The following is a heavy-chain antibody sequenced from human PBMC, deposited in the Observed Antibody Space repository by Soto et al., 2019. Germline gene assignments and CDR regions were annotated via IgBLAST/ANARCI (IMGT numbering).Heavy chain of an antibody. CDR3: AKDVYMYLTGGLDV. CDR1: GFTFSDSG. CDR2: ISFDGNTE. Sequence: QVQLVKSGGGVVQPGRSLRLSCVASGFTFSDSGFHWVRQAPGKGLKWVALISFDGNTENSADSVKGRFTISRDNSKNTLYLQMNSLRPDDTAVYYCAKDVYMYLTGGLDVWGQGTTVTVSS. J-gene: IGHJ6*02. V-gene: IGHV3-30*18. D-gene: IGHD2-8*01.